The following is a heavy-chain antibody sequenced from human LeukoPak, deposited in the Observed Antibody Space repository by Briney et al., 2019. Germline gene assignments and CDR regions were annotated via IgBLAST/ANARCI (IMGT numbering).Heavy chain of an antibody. J-gene: IGHJ4*02. D-gene: IGHD2-21*01. Sequence: PGGSLRLSCAASGFTFSSHAMGWVRQAPGKGLEWVSSIIANGGSTYYGDSVKGRFTISRDNSKNTLYLQMNSLRAEDTAVYYCARENEAASGDYYFDYWGQGTLVTVSS. CDR2: IIANGGST. CDR1: GFTFSSHA. V-gene: IGHV3-23*01. CDR3: ARENEAASGDYYFDY.